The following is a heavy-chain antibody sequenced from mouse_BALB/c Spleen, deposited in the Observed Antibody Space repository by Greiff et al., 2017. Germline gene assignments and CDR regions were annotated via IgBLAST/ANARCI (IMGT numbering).Heavy chain of an antibody. CDR1: GFTFSSFG. V-gene: IGHV5-17*02. J-gene: IGHJ2*01. CDR3: ASRYFDY. CDR2: ISSGSSTI. Sequence: EVKLMESGGGLVQPGGSRKLSCAASGFTFSSFGMHWVRQAPEEGLEWVAYISSGSSTIYYADTVKGRFTISRDNPKNTLFLQMTSLRSEDTAMYYCASRYFDYWGQGTTLTVSS.